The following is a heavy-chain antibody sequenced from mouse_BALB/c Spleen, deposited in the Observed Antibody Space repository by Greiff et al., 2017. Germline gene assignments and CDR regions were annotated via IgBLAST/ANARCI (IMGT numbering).Heavy chain of an antibody. CDR2: IWAGGST. D-gene: IGHD2-4*01. CDR1: GFSLTSYG. CDR3: ARDTGDYTWFAY. J-gene: IGHJ3*01. Sequence: VQRVESGPGLVAPSQSLSITCTVSGFSLTSYGVHWVRQPPGKGLEWLGVIWAGGSTNYNSALMSRLSISKGNSKSQVFLKMNSLQTYDTAMYYCARDTGDYTWFAYWGQGTLVTVSA. V-gene: IGHV2-9*02.